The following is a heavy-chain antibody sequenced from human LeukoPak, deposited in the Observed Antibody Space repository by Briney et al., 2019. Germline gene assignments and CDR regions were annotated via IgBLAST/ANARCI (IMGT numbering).Heavy chain of an antibody. D-gene: IGHD1-26*01. J-gene: IGHJ4*02. V-gene: IGHV3-49*04. CDR3: TKVEWELPRN. Sequence: GRSLRLSCRTAGFTFGDYAMSWVRQAPGKGLEWVGFIRSKTYGGITEYDASVKDRFTISRDDSKSIAYLQMNSLKTEDTGVYYCTKVEWELPRNWGQGTLVTVST. CDR2: IRSKTYGGIT. CDR1: GFTFGDYA.